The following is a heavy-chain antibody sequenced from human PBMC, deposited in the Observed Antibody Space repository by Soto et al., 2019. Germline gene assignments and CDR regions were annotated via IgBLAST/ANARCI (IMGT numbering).Heavy chain of an antibody. J-gene: IGHJ4*02. V-gene: IGHV1-3*01. CDR3: ARSIVVVTALDY. CDR2: INAINGNA. Sequence: APVKVSWKAAGDTISSYAISCVRQAPGQGLEWMGWINAINGNAKYSQKFQGRVTITRDTSASTAYMELSSLRSEDTAVYYCARSIVVVTALDYWGQGTLVTVSS. D-gene: IGHD2-21*02. CDR1: GDTISSYA.